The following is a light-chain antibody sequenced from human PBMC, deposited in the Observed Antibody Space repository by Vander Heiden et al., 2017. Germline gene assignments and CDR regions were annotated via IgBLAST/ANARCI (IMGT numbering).Light chain of an antibody. CDR3: MHSIELPRT. CDR1: QNLVHTDGRSF. V-gene: IGKV2D-29*01. Sequence: DVVMPQTPLSLSVAPRQPASTSCKSSQNLVHTDGRSFMYWFLQQSGQPPQPLIYEVSNRFSGGTERFSGSGSGTDFTLKISRVEPEDVGVYYCMHSIELPRTFGQGTKVEIK. J-gene: IGKJ1*01. CDR2: EVS.